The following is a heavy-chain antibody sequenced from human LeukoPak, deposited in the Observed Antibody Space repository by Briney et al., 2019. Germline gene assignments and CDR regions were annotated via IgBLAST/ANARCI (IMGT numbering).Heavy chain of an antibody. V-gene: IGHV3-48*04. CDR3: ARGKYDSSPLLQY. J-gene: IGHJ1*01. CDR1: GFTFSSYS. Sequence: GGSLRLSCAASGFTFSSYSMNWVRQAPGKGLEWVSYISSSSSTIYYADSVKGRFTISRDNVKNSMYLQMNSLRAEDTAVYYCARGKYDSSPLLQYWGQGTLVTVSS. CDR2: ISSSSSTI. D-gene: IGHD3-22*01.